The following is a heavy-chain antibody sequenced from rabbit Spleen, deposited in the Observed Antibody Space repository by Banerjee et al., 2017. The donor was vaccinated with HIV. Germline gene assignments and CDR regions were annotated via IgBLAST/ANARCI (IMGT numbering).Heavy chain of an antibody. CDR1: GFDFSAYTF. V-gene: IGHV1S45*01. J-gene: IGHJ6*01. CDR2: IDVGSSDFT. CDR3: ARDTSSSFSSYGMDL. Sequence: QEQLVESGGDLVQPGASLTLTCTASGFDFSAYTFMCWVRQAPGKGLEWIACIDVGSSDFTYSASWAQGRFTISKTSSTTVTLQMTSLTAADTATYFCARDTSSSFSSYGMDLWGQGTLVTVS. D-gene: IGHD1-1*01.